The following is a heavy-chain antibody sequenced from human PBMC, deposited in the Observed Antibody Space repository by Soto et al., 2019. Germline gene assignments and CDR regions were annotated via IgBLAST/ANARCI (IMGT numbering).Heavy chain of an antibody. V-gene: IGHV3-15*01. CDR3: TTGPGSSGWYLYYFDY. CDR2: IKSKTDGGTT. Sequence: GGSLRLSCAASGFTFSNAWMSWVRQAPGKGLEWVGRIKSKTDGGTTDYAAPVKGRFTISRDDSKNTLYLQMNSLKTEDTAVYYCTTGPGSSGWYLYYFDYWGQGTLVTVSS. J-gene: IGHJ4*02. CDR1: GFTFSNAW. D-gene: IGHD6-19*01.